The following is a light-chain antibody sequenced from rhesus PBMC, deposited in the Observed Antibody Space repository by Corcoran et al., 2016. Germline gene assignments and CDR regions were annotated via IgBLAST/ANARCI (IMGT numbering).Light chain of an antibody. CDR1: SSDIGGYND. CDR3: CSYRSGSTFV. CDR2: DVS. V-gene: IGLV2S9*01. Sequence: QSALTQPPSVSKSLGQSVTISCTGTSSDIGGYNDVSWYQQPPGTAPRLLIYDVSKRPSGVSDRFSGSKSGNTASLTISGLQAEDEADYYGCSYRSGSTFVFGSGTKSTVL. J-gene: IGLJ6*01.